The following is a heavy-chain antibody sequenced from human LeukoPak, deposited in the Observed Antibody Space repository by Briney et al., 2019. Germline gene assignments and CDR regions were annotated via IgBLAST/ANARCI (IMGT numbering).Heavy chain of an antibody. V-gene: IGHV1-46*01. J-gene: IGHJ3*02. CDR2: INPSGGST. CDR3: ARDSWAEKAFDI. D-gene: IGHD7-27*01. CDR1: GYTFTSYY. Sequence: GASVKVSCKASGYTFTSYYMHWVRQAPGQGLEWMGIINPSGGSTSYAQKFQGRVTMTRDTSTSTVYMELSSLRSEDTAVYYCARDSWAEKAFDIWGQGKMVTASS.